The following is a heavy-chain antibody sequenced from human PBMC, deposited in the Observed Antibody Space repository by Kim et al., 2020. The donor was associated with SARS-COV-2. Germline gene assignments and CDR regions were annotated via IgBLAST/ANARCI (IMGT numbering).Heavy chain of an antibody. CDR1: GFSVSSIY. J-gene: IGHJ4*02. CDR2: IYSGGST. D-gene: IGHD3-22*01. CDR3: ARSIGYVDY. V-gene: IGHV3-53*01. Sequence: GGSLRLSCAAPGFSVSSIYMNWVRQAPGKGLEWVSVIYSGGSTFYADSVKGRFTISRDNSKNTLYLQMNGLRAEDTAVYYCARSIGYVDYWGQGTLVTVS.